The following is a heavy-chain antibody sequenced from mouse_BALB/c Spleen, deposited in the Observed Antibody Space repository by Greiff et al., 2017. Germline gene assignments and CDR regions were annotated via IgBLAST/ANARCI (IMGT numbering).Heavy chain of an antibody. CDR3: ARDGRSPYYAMDY. D-gene: IGHD1-1*01. J-gene: IGHJ4*01. Sequence: DVKLQESGGGLVQPGGSRKLSCAASGFTFSDYGMAWVRQAPGKGPEWVAFISNLAYSIYYADTVTGRFTISRENAKNTLYLEMSSLRSEDTAMYYCARDGRSPYYAMDYWGQGTSVTVSS. CDR1: GFTFSDYG. V-gene: IGHV5-15*02. CDR2: ISNLAYSI.